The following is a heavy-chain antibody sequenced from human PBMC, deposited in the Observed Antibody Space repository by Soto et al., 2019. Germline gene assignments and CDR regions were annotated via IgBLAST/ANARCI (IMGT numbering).Heavy chain of an antibody. Sequence: EVQLLESGGGLVQPGWSLRLSCAASGFTFSSYAISWVRQAPWKGLEWVSAISGSGGSTYSADSVKGRFTISRDNSKNTRYLQMNSLRAEDTAVYYCARRSSGWYFDDWGQGTLVTVSS. CDR1: GFTFSSYA. J-gene: IGHJ4*02. CDR3: ARRSSGWYFDD. V-gene: IGHV3-23*01. D-gene: IGHD6-19*01. CDR2: ISGSGGST.